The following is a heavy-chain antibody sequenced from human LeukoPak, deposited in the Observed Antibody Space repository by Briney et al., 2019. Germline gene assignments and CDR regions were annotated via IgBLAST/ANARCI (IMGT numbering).Heavy chain of an antibody. J-gene: IGHJ4*02. D-gene: IGHD3-22*01. V-gene: IGHV3-21*01. CDR3: ARLRRNSDSSGYYYYYDY. Sequence: GGSLRLSCAASVYTFSSFSINCVRQAPGKGLEWVSSISVRSNYIYYADSVRGRFSISRDDARNTLYLQMDSLRGDDTAVYYCARLRRNSDSSGYYYYYDYWGQGTLVTVSS. CDR1: VYTFSSFS. CDR2: ISVRSNYI.